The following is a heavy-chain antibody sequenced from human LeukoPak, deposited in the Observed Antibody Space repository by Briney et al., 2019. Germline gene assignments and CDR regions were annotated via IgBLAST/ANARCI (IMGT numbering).Heavy chain of an antibody. CDR3: ARGRVVVVAASYYYGMDV. CDR1: GGSFSGYY. V-gene: IGHV4-34*01. Sequence: PSETLSLTCAVYGGSFSGYYWSWIRQPPGKGLEWIGEINHSGSTNYSPSLKSRVTISVDTSKNQFSLKLSSVTAADTAVYYCARGRVVVVAASYYYGMDVWGQGTTVTVSS. D-gene: IGHD2-15*01. CDR2: INHSGST. J-gene: IGHJ6*02.